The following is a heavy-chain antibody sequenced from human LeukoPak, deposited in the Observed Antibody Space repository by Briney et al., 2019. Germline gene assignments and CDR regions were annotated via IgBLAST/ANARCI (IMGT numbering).Heavy chain of an antibody. CDR2: IVVGSGNT. J-gene: IGHJ4*02. D-gene: IGHD3-10*01. CDR3: AAVDGSGNPDY. Sequence: SVKVSCKASGFTLTRSAMQWVRQARGQPLEWIGWIVVGSGNTNYAQKFQERVTITRDMSISTAYMELSSLRSEDTAVYYCAAVDGSGNPDYWGQGTQVTVSS. V-gene: IGHV1-58*02. CDR1: GFTLTRSA.